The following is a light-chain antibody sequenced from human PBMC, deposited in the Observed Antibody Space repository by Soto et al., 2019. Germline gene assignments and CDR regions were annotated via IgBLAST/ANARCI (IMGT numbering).Light chain of an antibody. CDR1: QAVRSN. J-gene: IGKJ1*01. CDR2: GSS. V-gene: IGKV3-15*01. CDR3: QQYNDWALT. Sequence: EIVMTQSPATLSVSPGERATLSCRASQAVRSNIAWYQQKPGQAPRLVIYGSSTRATGFPARFSGSGSGTEFTLTISSLQSEDFALYYCQQYNDWALTFGQGTRVEIK.